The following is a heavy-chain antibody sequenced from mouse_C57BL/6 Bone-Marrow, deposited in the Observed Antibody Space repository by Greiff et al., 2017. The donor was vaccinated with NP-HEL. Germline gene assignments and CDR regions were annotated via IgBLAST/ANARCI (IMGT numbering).Heavy chain of an antibody. CDR1: GFTFSDYY. CDR3: ARDSSGHGGFAY. V-gene: IGHV5-12*01. J-gene: IGHJ3*01. D-gene: IGHD3-2*02. CDR2: ISNGGGST. Sequence: EVQGVESGGGLVQPGGSLKLSCAASGFTFSDYYMYWVRQTPEKRLEWVAYISNGGGSTYYPDTVKGRFTISRDNAKNTLYLQMSRLKSEDTAMYYCARDSSGHGGFAYWGQGTLVTVSA.